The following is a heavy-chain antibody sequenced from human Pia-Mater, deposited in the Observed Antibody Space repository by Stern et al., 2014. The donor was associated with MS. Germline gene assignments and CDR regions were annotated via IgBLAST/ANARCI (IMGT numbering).Heavy chain of an antibody. CDR1: GDSMSNNNW. V-gene: IGHV4-4*02. Sequence: QVQLQESGPGLVRPSTTLFLTCSVSGDSMSNNNWWSWVRQAPGKGLEWIGEVHHSGRTNHNPYRASRPTLSIDKTKKKNPLGMASVTAADTAVYYCARSKDSSSWYGYFDYWGQGTLVTVSS. J-gene: IGHJ4*02. D-gene: IGHD6-13*01. CDR3: ARSKDSSSWYGYFDY. CDR2: VHHSGRT.